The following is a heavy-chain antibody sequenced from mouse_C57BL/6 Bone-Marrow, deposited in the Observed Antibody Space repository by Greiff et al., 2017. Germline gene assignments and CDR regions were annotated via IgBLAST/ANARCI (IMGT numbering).Heavy chain of an antibody. Sequence: QVQLQQPGAALVKPGASVKLSCTASGYTFTSYWMHWVKQRPGRGLEWIGRIDPNSGGTKYNEQFKSKATLTVDKPSSTAYMQLSSLTSEDAAVYYGARFYYGSSYDYAMDYWGQGTSVTVSS. V-gene: IGHV1-72*01. CDR3: ARFYYGSSYDYAMDY. D-gene: IGHD1-1*01. J-gene: IGHJ4*01. CDR1: GYTFTSYW. CDR2: IDPNSGGT.